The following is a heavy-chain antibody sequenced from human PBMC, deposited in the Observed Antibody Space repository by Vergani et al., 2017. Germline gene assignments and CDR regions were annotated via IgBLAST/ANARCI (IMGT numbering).Heavy chain of an antibody. V-gene: IGHV4-34*10. CDR3: ARDGGEYDKDALDV. CDR1: EFTFSNYAM. D-gene: IGHD2-21*01. CDR2: INHSGST. Sequence: VQLLESGGGLVQPGGSLRLTCAASEFTFSNYAMNWVRQAPGKGLEWIGEINHSGSTNYNPSLKSRVTMSVDASKKQFSLKLTSVTAADTAVYYCARDGGEYDKDALDVWGQGTKVTVTS. J-gene: IGHJ3*01.